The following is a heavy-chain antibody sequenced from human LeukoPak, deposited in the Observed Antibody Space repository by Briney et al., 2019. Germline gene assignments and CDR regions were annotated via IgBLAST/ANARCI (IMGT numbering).Heavy chain of an antibody. CDR2: ISAYNGNT. Sequence: ASVKVSCKASGYTFTSYGISWVRQAPGQGLEWKGWISAYNGNTNYAQKLQGRVTMTTDTSTSTAYMELRSLRSDDAAVYYCASGVLTGTGFDYWGQGTLVTVSS. J-gene: IGHJ4*02. CDR1: GYTFTSYG. D-gene: IGHD1-20*01. V-gene: IGHV1-18*01. CDR3: ASGVLTGTGFDY.